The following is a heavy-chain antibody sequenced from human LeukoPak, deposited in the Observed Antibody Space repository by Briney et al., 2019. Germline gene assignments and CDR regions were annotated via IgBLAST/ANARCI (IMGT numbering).Heavy chain of an antibody. CDR2: IRSKAYGGTT. J-gene: IGHJ4*02. CDR3: TRGEQQLPTPYDY. D-gene: IGHD6-13*01. Sequence: GGSLRLSCTASGLTFGDYAMSWVRQAPGKGLEWVGFIRSKAYGGTTEYAASVKGRFTISRDDSKSIAYLQMNSLKTEDTAVYYCTRGEQQLPTPYDYWGQGTLVTVSS. V-gene: IGHV3-49*04. CDR1: GLTFGDYA.